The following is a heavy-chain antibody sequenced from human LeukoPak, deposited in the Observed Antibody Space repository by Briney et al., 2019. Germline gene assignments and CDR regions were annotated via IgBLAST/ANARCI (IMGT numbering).Heavy chain of an antibody. Sequence: GASVKVSCKASGCTFTSYYMHWVRQAPGQGLEWMGIINPSGGSTSYAQKFQGRVTMTRDTSTSTVYMVLSSLRSEDTAVYYCARDTIQHGWFDPWGQGTLVTVSS. J-gene: IGHJ5*02. CDR2: INPSGGST. CDR3: ARDTIQHGWFDP. V-gene: IGHV1-46*01. CDR1: GCTFTSYY.